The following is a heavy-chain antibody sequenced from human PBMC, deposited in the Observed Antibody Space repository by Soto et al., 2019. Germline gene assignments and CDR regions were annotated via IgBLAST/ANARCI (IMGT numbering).Heavy chain of an antibody. CDR2: ISGSGGST. J-gene: IGHJ3*02. CDR3: ANTKVAGCAFDI. Sequence: GGSLRLSCAASGFTFSSYAMSWVRQAPGKGLEWVSAISGSGGSTYYADSVKGRFTISRDNSKNTLYLQMNSLRAEDTAVYYCANTKVAGCAFDIWGQGTMVTVSS. V-gene: IGHV3-23*01. CDR1: GFTFSSYA. D-gene: IGHD6-19*01.